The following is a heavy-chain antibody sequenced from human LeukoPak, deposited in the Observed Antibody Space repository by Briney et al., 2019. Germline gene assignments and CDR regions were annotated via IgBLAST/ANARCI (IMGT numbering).Heavy chain of an antibody. V-gene: IGHV3-21*01. J-gene: IGHJ4*02. CDR3: ARHVVAVGFDY. CDR1: GFSFSSYS. CDR2: ITSSSSYI. D-gene: IGHD3-22*01. Sequence: KPGGSLRLSCAASGFSFSSYSMNWVRQAPGKGLEWVSSITSSSSYIYYADSVKGRFTISRDNAKNSLYLQMNSLRAEDTAVYYCARHVVAVGFDYWGQGTLVTVSS.